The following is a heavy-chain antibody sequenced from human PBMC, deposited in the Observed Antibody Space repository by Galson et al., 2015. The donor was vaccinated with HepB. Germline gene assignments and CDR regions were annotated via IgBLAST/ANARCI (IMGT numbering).Heavy chain of an antibody. CDR2: IDPSDSYT. Sequence: QSGAEVKKPGESLRISCKGSGYSFTSCWISWVRQMPGKGLEWMGRIDPSDSYTNYSPSFQGHVTISADKSISTAYLQWSSLKASDTAMYYCARQVGIWFGESNWFDPWGQGTLVTVSS. CDR1: GYSFTSCW. V-gene: IGHV5-10-1*01. D-gene: IGHD3-10*01. CDR3: ARQVGIWFGESNWFDP. J-gene: IGHJ5*02.